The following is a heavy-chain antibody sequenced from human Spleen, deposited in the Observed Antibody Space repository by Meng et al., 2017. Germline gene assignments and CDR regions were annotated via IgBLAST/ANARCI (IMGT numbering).Heavy chain of an antibody. J-gene: IGHJ2*01. CDR1: GGSISSSSYY. D-gene: IGHD2-15*01. V-gene: IGHV4-39*07. CDR3: ASGYCSADSCPWYFDL. Sequence: SETLSLTCTVSGGSISSSSYYWGWIRQPPGKGLEWIGIIYYSGSTYYNPSLKSRVTISVDTSNNQFSLKLSSVIAADTAVYYCASGYCSADSCPWYFDLWGRDTLVTVSS. CDR2: IYYSGST.